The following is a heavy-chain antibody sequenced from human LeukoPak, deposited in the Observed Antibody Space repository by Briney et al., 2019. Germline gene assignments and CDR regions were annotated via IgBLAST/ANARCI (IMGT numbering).Heavy chain of an antibody. CDR2: IYHSGST. Sequence: SETLSLTCAVSGGSISSSNRWSWVRQPPGKGLEWIGEIYHSGSTNYNPSLKSRVTISVDKSKNQFSLKLSSVTAADTAVYYCARLGYCSSTSCYGEYYFDYWGQGTLVTVSS. J-gene: IGHJ4*02. CDR3: ARLGYCSSTSCYGEYYFDY. D-gene: IGHD2-2*01. V-gene: IGHV4-4*02. CDR1: GGSISSSNR.